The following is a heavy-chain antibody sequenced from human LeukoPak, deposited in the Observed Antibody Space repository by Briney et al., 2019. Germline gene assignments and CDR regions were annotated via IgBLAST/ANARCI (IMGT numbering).Heavy chain of an antibody. CDR2: INGGIGNT. J-gene: IGHJ4*02. Sequence: GVSVKVSCKASGYAFTHYAVHWVRQAPGQRLEWMGWINGGIGNTRYSQKFQGRVSITRDTSANTAYMELSSLRSEDTAVYYCARSEISNLGLIDYWGQGTLVTVSS. V-gene: IGHV1-3*01. CDR1: GYAFTHYA. D-gene: IGHD3/OR15-3a*01. CDR3: ARSEISNLGLIDY.